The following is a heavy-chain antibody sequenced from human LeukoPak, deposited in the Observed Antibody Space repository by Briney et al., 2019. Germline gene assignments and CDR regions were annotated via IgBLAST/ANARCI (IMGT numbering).Heavy chain of an antibody. CDR1: VGSISGYY. D-gene: IGHD6-19*01. Sequence: SETLSLTCTVSVGSISGYYWSWIRQPPGEGLEWIGYIYSSGSTTYNSSLKSRVTISVDTSKNQFSLKLSSVTAADTAVYYCARRAVAENYFDYWGQGTLVTVSS. CDR2: IYSSGST. V-gene: IGHV4-4*09. CDR3: ARRAVAENYFDY. J-gene: IGHJ4*02.